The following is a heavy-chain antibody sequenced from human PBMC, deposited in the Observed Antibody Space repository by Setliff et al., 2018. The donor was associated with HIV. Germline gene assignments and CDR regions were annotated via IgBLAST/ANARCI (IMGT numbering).Heavy chain of an antibody. V-gene: IGHV3-23*01. J-gene: IGHJ3*02. CDR3: AKGHYSSGDSKQNGFDM. Sequence: PGGSLRLSCAASGFTFSNYAMNWVRQAPGKGLEWVSTISGSGGLTFYADSVKGRFTISGDNSKNTLYLQMNSLRAEDTVVYYCAKGHYSSGDSKQNGFDMWGQGTMVTVSS. CDR2: ISGSGGLT. CDR1: GFTFSNYA. D-gene: IGHD3-22*01.